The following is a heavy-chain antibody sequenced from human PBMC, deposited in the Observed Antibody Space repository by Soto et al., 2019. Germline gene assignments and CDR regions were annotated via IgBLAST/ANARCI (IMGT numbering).Heavy chain of an antibody. Sequence: VQLLESGGGLVQPGGSLRLSCATSGFTFASYAMSWVRWAPGKGLEWVSVVGTSGGTTHYADSVKGRFIISRDNSKNTVYLQMNSLRAEDTAIYYCASSWAGGTADGLDIWGRGTLVTVSS. V-gene: IGHV3-23*01. D-gene: IGHD2-8*02. J-gene: IGHJ3*02. CDR1: GFTFASYA. CDR2: VGTSGGTT. CDR3: ASSWAGGTADGLDI.